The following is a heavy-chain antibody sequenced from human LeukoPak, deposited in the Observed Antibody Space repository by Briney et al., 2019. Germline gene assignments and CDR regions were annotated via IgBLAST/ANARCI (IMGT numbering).Heavy chain of an antibody. V-gene: IGHV1-2*02. CDR2: FNPKSGDK. Sequence: GASVKVSCKASGYMFTDYFMHWVRQAPGQGPEWMGWFNPKSGDKKYAQQFQGRVTMTRDTSINTAYMEMRGLTSDDTAVYYCARAQLLTAPAGTFADNWGQGTLVTVSS. CDR1: GYMFTDYF. J-gene: IGHJ4*02. CDR3: ARAQLLTAPAGTFADN. D-gene: IGHD6-13*01.